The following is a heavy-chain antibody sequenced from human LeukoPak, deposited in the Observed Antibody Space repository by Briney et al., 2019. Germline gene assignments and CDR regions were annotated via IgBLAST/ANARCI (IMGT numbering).Heavy chain of an antibody. J-gene: IGHJ4*02. CDR3: ARDKIVGATQFDY. D-gene: IGHD1-26*01. CDR1: GFTFSSYS. Sequence: GGSLRLSCAASGFTFSSYSMNWVRQAPGKGLEWVANIKQDGSEKYVDSVKGRFTISRDNAKNSLYLQMNSLRAEDTAVYYCARDKIVGATQFDYWGQGTLVTVSS. CDR2: IKQDGSEK. V-gene: IGHV3-7*01.